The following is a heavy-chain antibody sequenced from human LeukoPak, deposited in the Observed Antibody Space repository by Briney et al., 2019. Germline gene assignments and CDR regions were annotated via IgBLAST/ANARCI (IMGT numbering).Heavy chain of an antibody. Sequence: SVKVSCKASGGTFSSYAISWVRQAPGQGLEGMGGIIPIFGTASYAQKFQGRVTMTRDMSTSTVYMELSSLRSEDTAVYYCASDDSGSFVFDYWGQGTLVTVSS. CDR1: GGTFSSYA. CDR3: ASDDSGSFVFDY. J-gene: IGHJ4*02. CDR2: IIPIFGTA. D-gene: IGHD1-26*01. V-gene: IGHV1-69*05.